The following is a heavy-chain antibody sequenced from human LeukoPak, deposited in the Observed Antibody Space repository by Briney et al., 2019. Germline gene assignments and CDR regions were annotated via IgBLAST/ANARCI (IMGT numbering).Heavy chain of an antibody. J-gene: IGHJ4*02. D-gene: IGHD3-10*01. Sequence: SGGSLRLSCAASGFTFRNYWVHGVRQAPGKGLVWVSRINRDGSTTDYADSVKGRFTVSRDNAKNTLNLQMNSLGAEDTAVYYCARDKKSGESSEIDYWGQGTLVTVSS. CDR3: ARDKKSGESSEIDY. CDR1: GFTFRNYW. CDR2: INRDGSTT. V-gene: IGHV3-74*01.